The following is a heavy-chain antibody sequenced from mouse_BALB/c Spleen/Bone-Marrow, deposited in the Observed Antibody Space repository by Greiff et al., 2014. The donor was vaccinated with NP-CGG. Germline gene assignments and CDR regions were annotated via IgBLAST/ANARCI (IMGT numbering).Heavy chain of an antibody. V-gene: IGHV1-67*01. Sequence: VKLMESGPELVRPGVSVKISCKGSGNTFTDYAMHWVKQSHAKSLEWIGVISTYSGNTNYNQKFKGKATMTVDKSSSTAYMELARLTSEDSAIYYCASPIYYGNYEGFAYWGRGTLVTVSA. CDR1: GNTFTDYA. CDR3: ASPIYYGNYEGFAY. J-gene: IGHJ3*01. CDR2: ISTYSGNT. D-gene: IGHD2-1*01.